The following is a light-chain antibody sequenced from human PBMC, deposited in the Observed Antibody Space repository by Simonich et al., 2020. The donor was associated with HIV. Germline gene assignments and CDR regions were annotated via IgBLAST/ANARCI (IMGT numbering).Light chain of an antibody. CDR2: DVR. J-gene: IGLJ2*01. CDR1: ISDVGGYTY. Sequence: QSALTQPASVSGSPGQSITIPCTATISDVGGYTYVYWYQHHPGKTPKIMIYDVRNLPSGVSNRCSGSKAGNTASLTISGLQAEDEADYYCSSYTSSSTLEVFGGGTKLTVL. V-gene: IGLV2-14*03. CDR3: SSYTSSSTLEV.